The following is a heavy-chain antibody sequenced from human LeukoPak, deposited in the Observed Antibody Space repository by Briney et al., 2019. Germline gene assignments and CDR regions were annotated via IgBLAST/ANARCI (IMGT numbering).Heavy chain of an antibody. J-gene: IGHJ6*02. CDR3: ARDVYHWNDGDYYYYGMDV. CDR1: GFTFSSYS. D-gene: IGHD1-20*01. V-gene: IGHV3-21*01. Sequence: GGSLRLSCAASGFTFSSYSMNWVRQAPGKGLEWVSSISSSSYIYYADSVKGRFTISRDNAKNSLYLQMNSLRAEDTAVYYCARDVYHWNDGDYYYYGMDVWGQGTTVTVSS. CDR2: ISSSSYI.